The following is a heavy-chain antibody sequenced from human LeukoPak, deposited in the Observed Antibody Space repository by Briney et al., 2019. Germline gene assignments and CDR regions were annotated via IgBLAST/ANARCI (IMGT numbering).Heavy chain of an antibody. V-gene: IGHV3-9*01. D-gene: IGHD1-26*01. Sequence: GGSLRLSCAASGFIFDDYAMHWVRHPPGKGLEWVSGIGWNAGSIDYADSVKGRFTISRDNAKNSLYLQMNSLRAEDTALYYCAKDLRYSGSYLFDCWGQGTLVTVSS. CDR3: AKDLRYSGSYLFDC. CDR1: GFIFDDYA. J-gene: IGHJ4*02. CDR2: IGWNAGSI.